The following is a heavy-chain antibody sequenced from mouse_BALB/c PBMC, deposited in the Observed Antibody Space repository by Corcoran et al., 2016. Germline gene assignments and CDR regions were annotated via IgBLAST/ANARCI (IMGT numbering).Heavy chain of an antibody. CDR2: INPYNGAT. V-gene: IGHV1-26*01. CDR3: ARGGYGNYDYAMDY. Sequence: EVPLQQSGPELVKPGASVKISSNASCSSFTGYYMHWVKQSHVKSLEWIGRINPYNGATSYNQNFKDKASLTVDKSSSTAYMELHSLTSEDSAVYYCARGGYGNYDYAMDYWGQGTSVTVSS. CDR1: CSSFTGYY. J-gene: IGHJ4*01. D-gene: IGHD2-10*02.